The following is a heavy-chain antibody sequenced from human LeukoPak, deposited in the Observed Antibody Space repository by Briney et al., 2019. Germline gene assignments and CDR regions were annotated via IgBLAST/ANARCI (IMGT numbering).Heavy chain of an antibody. CDR3: ARVGGSGPYYYYYYMDV. D-gene: IGHD3-10*01. J-gene: IGHJ6*03. CDR2: INPNSGGT. Sequence: ASVKVSCKASGYTFTGYYMHWVRQAPGQGLEWMGWINPNSGGTNYAQKFQGRVTMTRDTSISTAYMELRSLRSDDTAVYYCARVGGSGPYYYYYYMDVWGKGTTVTVSS. V-gene: IGHV1-2*02. CDR1: GYTFTGYY.